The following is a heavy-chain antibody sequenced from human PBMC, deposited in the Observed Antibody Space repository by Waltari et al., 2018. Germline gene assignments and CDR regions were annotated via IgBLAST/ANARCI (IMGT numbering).Heavy chain of an antibody. V-gene: IGHV4-4*02. CDR1: GDSMDTNYW. Sequence: QLQLQQSGPGLVKPSESLSLTCGVSGDSMDTNYWWSWVRQAPGKGLEWIGQIHRSGKTHYHPSFESRVTVSIDTSNNQFSLKVASATAADTAVYYCARVRGRGIYLDSWGQGTLVTVSP. CDR3: ARVRGRGIYLDS. CDR2: IHRSGKT. J-gene: IGHJ4*02. D-gene: IGHD1-1*01.